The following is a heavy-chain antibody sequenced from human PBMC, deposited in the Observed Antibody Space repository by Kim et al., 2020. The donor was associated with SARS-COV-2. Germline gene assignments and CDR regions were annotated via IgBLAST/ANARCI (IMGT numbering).Heavy chain of an antibody. V-gene: IGHV4-39*01. Sequence: SETLSLTCTVSGGSISSSSYYWGWIRQPPGKGLEWIGSIYYSGSTYYKPSLKSRVTISVDTSKNQFSLKLSSVTAADTAVYYCASPGTNDVVTQDAFDIWGQGTMVTVSS. D-gene: IGHD3-9*01. CDR1: GGSISSSSYY. CDR2: IYYSGST. CDR3: ASPGTNDVVTQDAFDI. J-gene: IGHJ3*02.